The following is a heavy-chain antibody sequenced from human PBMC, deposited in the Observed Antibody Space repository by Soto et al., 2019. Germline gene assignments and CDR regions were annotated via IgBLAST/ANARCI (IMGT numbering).Heavy chain of an antibody. CDR2: IGTSGRTI. V-gene: IGHV3-48*03. J-gene: IGHJ6*02. D-gene: IGHD4-4*01. CDR3: ARDPAIYSGKFDYGLDV. CDR1: GFTFSNYE. Sequence: LRLSCAVSGFTFSNYEMNWVRQAPGKGLEWVSYIGTSGRTIYYADSVRGRFTISRDNAKNSLYLQMNSLRAADTAVYYCARDPAIYSGKFDYGLDVWGQGATVTVSS.